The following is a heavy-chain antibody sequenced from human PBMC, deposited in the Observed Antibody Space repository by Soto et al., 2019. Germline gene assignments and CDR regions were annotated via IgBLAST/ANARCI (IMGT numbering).Heavy chain of an antibody. CDR1: GFTFSSYA. CDR2: ISYDGSNK. CDR3: ARDQAFYGMDV. V-gene: IGHV3-30-3*01. J-gene: IGHJ6*02. Sequence: QVQLVESGGGVVQPGRSLRLSCAASGFTFSSYAMHWVRQAPGKGLEWVAVISYDGSNKYYADSVKGRFTISRDNSKNTLYLQMNSLRAEDTAVYYCARDQAFYGMDVWDQGTTVTVSS.